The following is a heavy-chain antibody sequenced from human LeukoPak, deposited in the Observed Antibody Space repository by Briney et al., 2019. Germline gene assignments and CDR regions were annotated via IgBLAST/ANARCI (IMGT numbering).Heavy chain of an antibody. CDR1: GFTFSSYS. V-gene: IGHV3-21*01. Sequence: GGSLRLSCAASGFTFSSYSINWVRQAPGKGLEWVSSISSSSSYIYYADSVKGRFTISRDNAKNSLYLQMNSLRAEDTAVYYCARAAYYDSSGHPGAFDIWGQGTMVTVSS. CDR2: ISSSSSYI. J-gene: IGHJ3*02. CDR3: ARAAYYDSSGHPGAFDI. D-gene: IGHD3-22*01.